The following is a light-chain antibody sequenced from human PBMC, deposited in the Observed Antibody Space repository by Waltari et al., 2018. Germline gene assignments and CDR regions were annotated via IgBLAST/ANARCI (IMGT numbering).Light chain of an antibody. CDR1: SGHSSYP. V-gene: IGLV4-69*01. CDR2: LNSYGSH. Sequence: QLVLTQSPSASASLGASVKLTCTLSSGHSSYPIAWHQQQPEKGPRYLMKLNSYGSHSKDDGIPYRFSGSSSGTERYLTISSLQAEDEADDYCQTWGTGIWVFGGGTKLTVL. J-gene: IGLJ3*02. CDR3: QTWGTGIWV.